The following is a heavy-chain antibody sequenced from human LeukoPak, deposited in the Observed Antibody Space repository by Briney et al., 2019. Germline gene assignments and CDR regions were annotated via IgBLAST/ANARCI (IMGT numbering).Heavy chain of an antibody. CDR1: GGSFSGYY. CDR3: ASRTLGIAVAIDY. D-gene: IGHD6-19*01. V-gene: IGHV4-34*01. Sequence: SETLSLTCAVYGGSFSGYYWSWIRQPPGKGLEWIGEINHSGSTNYNPSLKSRVTISVDTSKNQLSLKLSSVTAADTGVYYCASRTLGIAVAIDYWGQGTLVTVSS. J-gene: IGHJ4*02. CDR2: INHSGST.